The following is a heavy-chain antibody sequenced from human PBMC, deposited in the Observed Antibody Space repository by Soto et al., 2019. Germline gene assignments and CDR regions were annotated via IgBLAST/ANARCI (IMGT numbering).Heavy chain of an antibody. Sequence: SETLSLTCTVSGDSVSSRSYYWTWVRQPPGKGLEWIGYVDYSGSTNYNPSLQSRVTISVDTPKNQFSLKLTSVTAADTAFYYCARDIRGYSRAFDYWGQGALVTVSS. J-gene: IGHJ4*02. V-gene: IGHV4-61*01. CDR1: GDSVSSRSYY. CDR2: VDYSGST. CDR3: ARDIRGYSRAFDY. D-gene: IGHD5-18*01.